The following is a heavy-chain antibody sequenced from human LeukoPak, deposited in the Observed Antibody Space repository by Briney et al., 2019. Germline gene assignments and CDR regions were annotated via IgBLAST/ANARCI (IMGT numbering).Heavy chain of an antibody. D-gene: IGHD3-3*01. V-gene: IGHV3-48*04. CDR1: GFTFSSYS. CDR3: ARARMYYDFWSGYAY. J-gene: IGHJ4*02. CDR2: ISSSGSTI. Sequence: GGSLRLSCAASGFTFSSYSMNWVRQAPGKGLEWVSYISSSGSTIYYADSVKGRFTISRDNAKNSLYLQMNSLRAEDTAVYYCARARMYYDFWSGYAYWGQGTLVTVSS.